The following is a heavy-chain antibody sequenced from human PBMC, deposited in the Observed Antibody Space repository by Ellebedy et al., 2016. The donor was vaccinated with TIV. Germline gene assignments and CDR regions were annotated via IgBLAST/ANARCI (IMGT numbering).Heavy chain of an antibody. CDR1: GFTFSSYA. V-gene: IGHV3-30-3*01. D-gene: IGHD6-13*01. CDR3: ARRVAAAGSW. Sequence: GGSLRLXXAASGFTFSSYAMHWVRQAPGKGPEWVAVISYDGSNKYYADSVKGRFTISRDNSKNTLYLQMNSLRAEDTAVYYCARRVAAAGSWWGQGTLVTVSS. J-gene: IGHJ4*02. CDR2: ISYDGSNK.